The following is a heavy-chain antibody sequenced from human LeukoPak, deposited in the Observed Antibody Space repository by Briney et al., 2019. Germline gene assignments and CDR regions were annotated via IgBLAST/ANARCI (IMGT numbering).Heavy chain of an antibody. D-gene: IGHD6-13*01. V-gene: IGHV4-39*01. CDR1: GGSISSSSYY. CDR2: IYYSGST. Sequence: PSETLSLTCTVSGGSISSSSYYWGWIRQPPGKGLEWIGSIYYSGSTYYNPSLKSRVTISVDTSKNQFSLKLSSVTAADTAVYYCARVGAPGTFNWFDPWGQGTLVTVSS. CDR3: ARVGAPGTFNWFDP. J-gene: IGHJ5*02.